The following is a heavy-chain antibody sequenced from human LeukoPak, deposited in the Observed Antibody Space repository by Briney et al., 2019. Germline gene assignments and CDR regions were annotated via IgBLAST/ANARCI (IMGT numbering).Heavy chain of an antibody. V-gene: IGHV3-23*01. CDR2: ISGSGGST. CDR3: AKDLGYDSSGYYWGIFDY. CDR1: GFTFSNYG. J-gene: IGHJ4*02. D-gene: IGHD3-22*01. Sequence: GGSLRLSCAGSGFTFSNYGVGWVRQAPGKGLEWVSAISGSGGSTYYADSVKGRFTISRDNSKNTLYLQMNSLRAEGTAVYYCAKDLGYDSSGYYWGIFDYWGQGTLVTVSS.